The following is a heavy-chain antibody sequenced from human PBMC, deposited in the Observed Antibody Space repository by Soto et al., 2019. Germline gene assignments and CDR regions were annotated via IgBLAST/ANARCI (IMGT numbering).Heavy chain of an antibody. CDR3: AKLGEVVVADFYDY. Sequence: GGSLRLSCAASGFTFSSYAMSWVRQAPGKGLEWVSAISGSGGSTYYADSVKGRFTISRDNSKNTLYLQMNSLRAKDTAVYYFAKLGEVVVADFYDYWSQGTLVTVSS. J-gene: IGHJ4*02. CDR2: ISGSGGST. D-gene: IGHD2-15*01. CDR1: GFTFSSYA. V-gene: IGHV3-23*01.